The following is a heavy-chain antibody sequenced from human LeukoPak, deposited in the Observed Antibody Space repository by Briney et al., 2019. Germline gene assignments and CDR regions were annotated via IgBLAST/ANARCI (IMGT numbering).Heavy chain of an antibody. V-gene: IGHV1-2*02. CDR1: GYTFTGYY. CDR2: INPNSGGT. D-gene: IGHD3-10*01. Sequence: ASVKVSCKASGYTFTGYYMHWVRQAPGQGLEWMGWINPNSGGTNNAQKFQGRVTMTRDTSISTAYMELSRLRSDDTAVYYCARGGSELTFSVYYYYYYGMDVWGQGTTVTVSS. J-gene: IGHJ6*02. CDR3: ARGGSELTFSVYYYYYYGMDV.